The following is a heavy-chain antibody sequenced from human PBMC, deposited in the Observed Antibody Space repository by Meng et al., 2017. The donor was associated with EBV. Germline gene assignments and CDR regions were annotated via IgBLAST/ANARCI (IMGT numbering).Heavy chain of an antibody. D-gene: IGHD3-10*01. J-gene: IGHJ4*02. Sequence: QVQLGQSAAEVKKPGSSVKVSCKTSGGPFRYYAISWVRQAPGQGLEWLGGSLPRLGAPNYAQKFHGRVKITADESTSTHYMDLSSLRSEDTAIYYCASESGRGYTPDYWGQGTLVTVSS. CDR2: SLPRLGAP. CDR1: GGPFRYYA. CDR3: ASESGRGYTPDY. V-gene: IGHV1-69*01.